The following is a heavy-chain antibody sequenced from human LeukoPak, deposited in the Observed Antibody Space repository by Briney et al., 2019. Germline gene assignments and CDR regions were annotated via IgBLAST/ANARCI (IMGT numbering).Heavy chain of an antibody. J-gene: IGHJ5*02. CDR1: GYSFISYW. Sequence: GESLKISGKGSGYSFISYWIGWVRLMPGKGREWMGIIYPGDSDTRYSPSFQGQVTISADKSISTAYPQWSSLKASDTAMYYCARLRARIAAAAFDPWGQGTLVTVSS. D-gene: IGHD6-13*01. V-gene: IGHV5-51*01. CDR2: IYPGDSDT. CDR3: ARLRARIAAAAFDP.